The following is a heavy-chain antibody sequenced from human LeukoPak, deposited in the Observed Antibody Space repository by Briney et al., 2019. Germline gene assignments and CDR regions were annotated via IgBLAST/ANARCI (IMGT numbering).Heavy chain of an antibody. V-gene: IGHV1-69*05. CDR1: GGTFSSYA. J-gene: IGHJ3*02. CDR2: IIPIFGTA. CDR3: ARDKSTVPAASQAFDI. D-gene: IGHD2-2*01. Sequence: GASVKVSCKASGGTFSSYAISWVRQAPGQGLEWMGGIIPIFGTANYAQKFQGRVTITTDESTSTAYMELSSLRSEDTAVYYCARDKSTVPAASQAFDIWGQGTMVTVSS.